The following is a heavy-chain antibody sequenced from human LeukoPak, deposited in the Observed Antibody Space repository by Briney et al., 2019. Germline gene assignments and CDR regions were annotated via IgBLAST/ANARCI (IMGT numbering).Heavy chain of an antibody. V-gene: IGHV1-69*04. J-gene: IGHJ6*02. CDR2: IIPILGIA. CDR1: GGTFINYA. Sequence: SVKVSCKASGGTFINYAITWVRQAPGQGLEWMGRIIPILGIANYAQKFQNRVTITADKSTSTAYMELSSLRSDDTAIYYCATTNRFYGMDVWGQGTTVTVSS. CDR3: ATTNRFYGMDV. D-gene: IGHD1-14*01.